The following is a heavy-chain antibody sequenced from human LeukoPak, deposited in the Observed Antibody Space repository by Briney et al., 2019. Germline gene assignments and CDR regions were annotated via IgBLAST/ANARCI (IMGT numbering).Heavy chain of an antibody. Sequence: ASETLSLTCTVSGGSISSYYWSWIRQPPGKGLEWIGYIYYSGSTNYNPSLKSRVTISVDTSKNQFSLKLSSVTAADTAVYYCATLRYFDRLSAPDDAFDIWGQGTMVTVSS. D-gene: IGHD3-9*01. CDR2: IYYSGST. V-gene: IGHV4-59*01. CDR3: ATLRYFDRLSAPDDAFDI. CDR1: GGSISSYY. J-gene: IGHJ3*02.